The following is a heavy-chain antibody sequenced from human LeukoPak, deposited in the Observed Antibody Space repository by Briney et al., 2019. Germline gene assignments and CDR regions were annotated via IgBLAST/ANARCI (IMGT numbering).Heavy chain of an antibody. V-gene: IGHV3-7*03. D-gene: IGHD5-18*01. CDR3: ASGYSYGYLFDY. CDR2: IKQDATER. J-gene: IGHJ4*02. CDR1: GFTFSSYW. Sequence: PGGSLRLSCAASGFTFSSYWMSWVRQAPGKGLEWVANIKQDATERYYVDSVKGRFTISRDNAKNSLYLQMSSLRAEDTAVYYCASGYSYGYLFDYWGQGTLVTVSS.